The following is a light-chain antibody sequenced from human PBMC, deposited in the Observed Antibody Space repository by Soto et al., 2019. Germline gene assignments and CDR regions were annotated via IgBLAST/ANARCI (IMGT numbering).Light chain of an antibody. J-gene: IGKJ4*01. CDR3: QQSYNTPRT. Sequence: DSQMTQSPSSLSASVGDRVTITCRASQSISSYLNWYQQKPGKAPKLLIYAASSLQSGVPSRFSGSGSGTDFTLTINSLQPEDFATYYCQQSYNTPRTFGGGTKVDIK. V-gene: IGKV1-39*01. CDR2: AAS. CDR1: QSISSY.